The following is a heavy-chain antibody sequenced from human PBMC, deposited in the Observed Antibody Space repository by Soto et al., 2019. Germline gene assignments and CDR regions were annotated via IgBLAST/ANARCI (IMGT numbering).Heavy chain of an antibody. CDR3: AAIDYGDYAYGMDV. D-gene: IGHD4-17*01. CDR1: GFTFNSSA. Sequence: SVKVSCKDSGFTFNSSAVLRVRQAPGQRLEWIGWIVVGSGNTNYAQKFQERVTITRDMSTSTAYMELSSLRSEDTAVYYCAAIDYGDYAYGMDVWGQGTTVTVSS. CDR2: IVVGSGNT. J-gene: IGHJ6*02. V-gene: IGHV1-58*01.